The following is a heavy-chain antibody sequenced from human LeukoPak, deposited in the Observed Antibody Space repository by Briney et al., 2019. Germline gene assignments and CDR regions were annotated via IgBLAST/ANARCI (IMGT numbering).Heavy chain of an antibody. Sequence: ASVKVSCKVSGYTLTELSMPWVRQAPGKGLEWMGGFDPEDGETIYAQKFQGRVTMTEDTSTDTAYMELSSLRSEDTAVYYCATELIISADSNYWGQGTLVTVSS. CDR3: ATELIISADSNY. CDR1: GYTLTELS. CDR2: FDPEDGET. V-gene: IGHV1-24*01. D-gene: IGHD2-15*01. J-gene: IGHJ4*02.